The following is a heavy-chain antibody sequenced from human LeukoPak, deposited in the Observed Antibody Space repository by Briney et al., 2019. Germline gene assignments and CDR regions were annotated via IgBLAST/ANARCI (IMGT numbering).Heavy chain of an antibody. CDR1: GFTFSSYS. J-gene: IGHJ4*02. V-gene: IGHV3-48*01. D-gene: IGHD3-3*01. Sequence: GGSLRLSCAASGFTFSSYSMNWVRQAPGKGLEWVSYISSSSSTIYYADSVKGRFTISRDNAKNSLYLQMNSLRAEDTAVYYCARATIFGVVMLGYWGQGTLVTVSS. CDR3: ARATIFGVVMLGY. CDR2: ISSSSSTI.